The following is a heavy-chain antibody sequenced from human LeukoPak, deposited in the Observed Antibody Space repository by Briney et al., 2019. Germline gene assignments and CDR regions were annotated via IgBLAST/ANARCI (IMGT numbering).Heavy chain of an antibody. Sequence: GGSLRLSCAASGFTFSSYSMNWVRQAPGKGLEWVSSISSSSSYIYYADSVKGRFTISRDNAKNSLYLQMNSLRAEDTAVYYCADLLRYFSDDDYWGQGTLVTVSS. CDR1: GFTFSSYS. J-gene: IGHJ4*02. CDR2: ISSSSSYI. V-gene: IGHV3-21*01. D-gene: IGHD3-9*01. CDR3: ADLLRYFSDDDY.